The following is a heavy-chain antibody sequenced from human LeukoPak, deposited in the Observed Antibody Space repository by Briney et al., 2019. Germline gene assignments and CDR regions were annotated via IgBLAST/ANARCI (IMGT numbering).Heavy chain of an antibody. Sequence: ASVKVSCKASGYTFTTYDITWVRQATGQGLEWMGWINPNSGGTNYAQKFQGRVTMTRDTSISTAYMELSRLRSDDTAVYYCARDLRLLWFGELQFPHYYYMDVWGKGTTVTVSS. V-gene: IGHV1-2*02. CDR2: INPNSGGT. CDR1: GYTFTTYD. J-gene: IGHJ6*03. D-gene: IGHD3-10*01. CDR3: ARDLRLLWFGELQFPHYYYMDV.